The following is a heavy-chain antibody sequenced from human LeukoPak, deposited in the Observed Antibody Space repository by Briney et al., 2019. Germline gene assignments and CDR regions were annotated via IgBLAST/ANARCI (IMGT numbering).Heavy chain of an antibody. J-gene: IGHJ5*02. CDR3: ARDNSVGDNAWWFDP. Sequence: SETLSLTCTVSGGSISSGSYYWSWIRQPAGKGLEWIGIVYTTGRSIYNRSLRSRSTISVDKSQNQLSLKLNSVTAADTAIYYCARDNSVGDNAWWFDPWGQGTLVTVSS. D-gene: IGHD1-26*01. V-gene: IGHV4-61*02. CDR1: GGSISSGSYY. CDR2: VYTTGRS.